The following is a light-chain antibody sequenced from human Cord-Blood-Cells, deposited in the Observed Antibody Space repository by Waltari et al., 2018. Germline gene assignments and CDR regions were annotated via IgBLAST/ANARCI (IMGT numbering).Light chain of an antibody. Sequence: ELVMTQSPAPLSVSPGERSTLSCRASQSVSSNLAWYQQKPGQAPRLLTYGASTRATGIPARFSGSGSGTEFTLTISSLQSEDFAVYYCQQYNNWPLTFGGGTKVEIK. V-gene: IGKV3-15*01. CDR3: QQYNNWPLT. J-gene: IGKJ4*01. CDR1: QSVSSN. CDR2: GAS.